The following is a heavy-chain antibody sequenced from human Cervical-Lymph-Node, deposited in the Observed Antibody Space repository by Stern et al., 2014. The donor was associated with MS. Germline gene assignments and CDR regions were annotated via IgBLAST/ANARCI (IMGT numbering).Heavy chain of an antibody. D-gene: IGHD6-13*01. V-gene: IGHV4-59*01. J-gene: IGHJ5*02. CDR3: ARAGQQLVLRWFDP. CDR2: IHYQATT. CDR1: GGSISRYY. Sequence: QVQLQESGTGLVKPSETLSLTCTVSGGSISRYYWSWIRQPPGKGPEWIGYIHYQATTNYNPSLKRRVPVPVATSKNQFSLKLSSVTAADTAVYYCARAGQQLVLRWFDPWGQGTLVTVSS.